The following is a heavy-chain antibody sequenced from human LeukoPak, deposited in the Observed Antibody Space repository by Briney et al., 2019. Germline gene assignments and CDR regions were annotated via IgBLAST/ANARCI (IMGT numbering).Heavy chain of an antibody. CDR2: INHSGST. J-gene: IGHJ4*02. D-gene: IGHD6-6*01. V-gene: IGHV4-34*01. Sequence: SETLSLTCAVYGGSFSGYYWSWIRQPPGKGLEWIGEINHSGSTNYNPSLKSRVTISVDRSKNQFSLKLSSVTAADTAVYYCARGGIAARPVDYWGQGTLVTVSS. CDR3: ARGGIAARPVDY. CDR1: GGSFSGYY.